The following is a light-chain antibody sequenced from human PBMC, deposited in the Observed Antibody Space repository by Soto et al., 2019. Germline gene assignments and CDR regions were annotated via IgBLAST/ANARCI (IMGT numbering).Light chain of an antibody. J-gene: IGKJ1*01. CDR3: HQFGSSPQT. CDR1: QNVNSNH. V-gene: IGKV3-20*01. CDR2: GPS. Sequence: IVLTQSPFTLSLSPGERATLSCRASQNVNSNHIAWYQQKPGQAPRLLIYGPSSRATGIPERFSGSGSGTDFTLTISRLEPEDFAVYFCHQFGSSPQTFGHGTKVDI.